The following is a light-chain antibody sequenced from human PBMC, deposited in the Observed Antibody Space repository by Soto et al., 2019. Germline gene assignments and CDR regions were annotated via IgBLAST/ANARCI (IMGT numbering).Light chain of an antibody. CDR3: QQCASTPRT. Sequence: EIVLTQSPATLSASPGERATLSCRASQSVDSRTLAWYQQKPGQAPRFVISGASSRATGVPDRFSGSGSGTDFTLTISRLEPEDFAVYYCQQCASTPRTFGQGTKLEI. CDR1: QSVDSRT. V-gene: IGKV3-20*01. J-gene: IGKJ2*01. CDR2: GAS.